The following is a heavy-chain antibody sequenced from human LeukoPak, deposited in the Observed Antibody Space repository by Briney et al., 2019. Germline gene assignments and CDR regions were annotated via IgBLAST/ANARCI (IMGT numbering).Heavy chain of an antibody. J-gene: IGHJ4*02. D-gene: IGHD1-26*01. CDR3: ARDRYRMGPRDY. V-gene: IGHV4-4*02. CDR1: GGSISSSNW. Sequence: PSETLSLTCAVSGGSISSSNWWSWVRQPPGKGLEWIGEIYHSGITNYNPSLKSRVTISVDTSKNQFSLKLSSVTAADTAVYYCARDRYRMGPRDYWGQGTLVTVSS. CDR2: IYHSGIT.